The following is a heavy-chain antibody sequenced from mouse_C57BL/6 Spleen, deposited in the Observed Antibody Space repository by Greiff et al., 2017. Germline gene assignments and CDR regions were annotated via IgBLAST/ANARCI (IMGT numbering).Heavy chain of an antibody. D-gene: IGHD1-1*01. CDR3: ARTSTYYGSPYFDY. CDR2: IHPNSGST. Sequence: QVQLQQPGAELVKPGASVKLSCKASGYTFTSYWMHWVKQRPGQGLEWIGMIHPNSGSTNYNEKFKSKATLTVDKSSSPAYMQLSSLTSEDSAVYYCARTSTYYGSPYFDYWGQGTTLTVSS. J-gene: IGHJ2*01. CDR1: GYTFTSYW. V-gene: IGHV1-64*01.